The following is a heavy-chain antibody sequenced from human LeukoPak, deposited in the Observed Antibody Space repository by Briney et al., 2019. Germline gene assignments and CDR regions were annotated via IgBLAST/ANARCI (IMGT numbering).Heavy chain of an antibody. D-gene: IGHD1-26*01. V-gene: IGHV3-33*01. CDR2: VWYDGSNK. Sequence: GGSLRLSCAASGFTFSSYGMHWVRRAPGKGLEWVAVVWYDGSNKYYADSVKGRFTISRDNSKNTLYLQMNSLRAEDTAVYYCARVQTVGAAYWGQGTLVTVSS. CDR1: GFTFSSYG. CDR3: ARVQTVGAAY. J-gene: IGHJ4*02.